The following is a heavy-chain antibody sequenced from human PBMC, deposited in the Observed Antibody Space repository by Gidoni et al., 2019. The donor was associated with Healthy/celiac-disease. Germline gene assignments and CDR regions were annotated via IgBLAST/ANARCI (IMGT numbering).Heavy chain of an antibody. CDR2: INHSGST. Sequence: QVQLQQWGAGLLKPSETLSLTCAVYGGSLRGYYWSWIRQPPGKGLEWIGEINHSGSTNYNPSLKSRVTISVDTSKNQFSLKLSSVTAADTAVYYCARAYLTKLLSRYYGMDVWGQGTTVTVSS. CDR3: ARAYLTKLLSRYYGMDV. D-gene: IGHD2-15*01. CDR1: GGSLRGYY. J-gene: IGHJ6*02. V-gene: IGHV4-34*01.